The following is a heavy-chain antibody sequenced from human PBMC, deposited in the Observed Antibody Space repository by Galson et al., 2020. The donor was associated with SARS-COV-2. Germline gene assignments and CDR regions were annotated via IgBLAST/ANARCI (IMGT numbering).Heavy chain of an antibody. CDR1: GGSIRSSNYY. CDR3: ARDASSSGWYNWLDP. D-gene: IGHD6-19*01. J-gene: IGHJ5*02. V-gene: IGHV4-39*07. CDR2: VLNSGTT. Sequence: SETLSLTCTVSGGSIRSSNYYWGWISQPPAKGLEWIGSVLNSGTTHYSPSLQSRVTISVDTSKNQISLNLNSVTAADTAMYDCARDASSSGWYNWLDPWGQGTLVTVSS.